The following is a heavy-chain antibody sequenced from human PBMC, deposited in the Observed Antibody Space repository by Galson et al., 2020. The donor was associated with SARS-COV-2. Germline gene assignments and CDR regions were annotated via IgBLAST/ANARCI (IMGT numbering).Heavy chain of an antibody. Sequence: GGSLRLSCATSGFTFSSYGMHWVRQAPGKGLEWVAIVSYDGNSKYYPDSLKGRFTISRNNSKNTLSLQMNSLRPEDTAVYFCAKDLLWRDNSLNTDPDSWGQGTLVTVSS. CDR3: AKDLLWRDNSLNTDPDS. J-gene: IGHJ4*02. CDR1: GFTFSSYG. D-gene: IGHD1-1*01. CDR2: VSYDGNSK. V-gene: IGHV3-30*18.